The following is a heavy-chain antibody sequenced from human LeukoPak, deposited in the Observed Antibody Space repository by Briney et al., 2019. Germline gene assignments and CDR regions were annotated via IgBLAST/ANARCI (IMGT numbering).Heavy chain of an antibody. Sequence: GGSLRLSCAASGFTFSSYDMHWVRQATGKGLEWVSGIDTGGGTYYPGSVKGRFTISRENAKNSLYLQVTNLRAGDTAMYYCARGMGSGSSSVFDFWGQGTLVTVSS. CDR3: ARGMGSGSSSVFDF. J-gene: IGHJ4*02. CDR2: IDTGGGT. V-gene: IGHV3-13*04. D-gene: IGHD3-10*01. CDR1: GFTFSSYD.